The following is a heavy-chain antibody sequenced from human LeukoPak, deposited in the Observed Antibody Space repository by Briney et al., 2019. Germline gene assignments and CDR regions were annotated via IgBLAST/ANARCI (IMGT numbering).Heavy chain of an antibody. CDR1: GDSVSSNIAA. Sequence: SQTLSLTCAVSGDSVSSNIAAWNWIRQSPSRGLEWLGRTYYRSKWYNDYAVSVKSRITINPDTSKNQFSLQLNSVTPEDTAVYYCARVNYYDSSGYSASDIWGQGTMVTVSS. D-gene: IGHD3-22*01. J-gene: IGHJ3*02. CDR2: TYYRSKWYN. V-gene: IGHV6-1*01. CDR3: ARVNYYDSSGYSASDI.